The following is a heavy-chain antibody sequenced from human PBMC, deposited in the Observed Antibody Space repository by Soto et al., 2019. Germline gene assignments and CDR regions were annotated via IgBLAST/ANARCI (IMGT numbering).Heavy chain of an antibody. D-gene: IGHD3-3*01. CDR2: IRSKAYGGTT. J-gene: IGHJ6*02. CDR3: TRVPSPYYDFWSGYLSPPKNPVHYGMDV. Sequence: GGSLRLSCTASGFTFGDYAMSWFRQAPGKGLEWVGFIRSKAYGGTTEYAASVKGRFTISRDDSKSIAYLQMNSLKTEDTAVYYCTRVPSPYYDFWSGYLSPPKNPVHYGMDVWGQGTTVTISS. CDR1: GFTFGDYA. V-gene: IGHV3-49*03.